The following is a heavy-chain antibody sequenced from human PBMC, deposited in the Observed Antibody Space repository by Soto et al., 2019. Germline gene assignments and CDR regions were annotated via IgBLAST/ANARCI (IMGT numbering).Heavy chain of an antibody. CDR1: GYTFTGYY. Sequence: ASVKVSCQASGYTFTGYYMHWVRQAPGQGLEWMGWINPNSGGTNYAQKFQGWVTMTRDTSTSTVYMELSSLRSEDTAVYYCARGYCTNGVCYGGYFDYWGQGTLVTVSS. CDR3: ARGYCTNGVCYGGYFDY. J-gene: IGHJ4*02. V-gene: IGHV1-2*04. CDR2: INPNSGGT. D-gene: IGHD2-8*01.